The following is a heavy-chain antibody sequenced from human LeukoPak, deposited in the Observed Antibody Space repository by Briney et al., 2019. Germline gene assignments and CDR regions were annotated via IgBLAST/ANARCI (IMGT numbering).Heavy chain of an antibody. CDR2: IHSSGST. CDR1: GDSISTSYW. CDR3: ARYDFWSGRRGFDY. V-gene: IGHV4-28*01. Sequence: SETLSLTCAVSGDSISTSYWWGWIRQPPGKGLEWIGYIHSSGSTYYNPSLKSRVTISVDTSKNQFSLKLSSVTAADTAVYYCARYDFWSGRRGFDYWGQGTLVTVSS. D-gene: IGHD3-3*01. J-gene: IGHJ4*02.